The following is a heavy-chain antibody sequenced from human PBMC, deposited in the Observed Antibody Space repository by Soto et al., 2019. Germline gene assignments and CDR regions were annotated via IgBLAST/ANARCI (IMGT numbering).Heavy chain of an antibody. Sequence: QVQLVQSGAEVKKPGSSVKVSCKASGDTLSTHGISWVRQAPGQGLEWMGGTIPIIGTTDYAEKVQGRVTNTADESTTTSYMELSSLRPDDTAVYYCAAGDSSDTGDHWGQGTLVTVSS. D-gene: IGHD5-18*01. CDR3: AAGDSSDTGDH. CDR2: TIPIIGTT. CDR1: GDTLSTHG. V-gene: IGHV1-69*01. J-gene: IGHJ4*02.